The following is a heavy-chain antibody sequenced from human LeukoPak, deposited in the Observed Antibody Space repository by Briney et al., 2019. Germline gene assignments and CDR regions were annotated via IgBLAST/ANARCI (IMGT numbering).Heavy chain of an antibody. Sequence: GGSLRLSCAASGFTFSSYSMNWVRQAPGKGLEWVSYISSSSSTIYYADSVKGRFTISRDNAKNSLYLQMNSLRAEDTAVYYCAKDVDSGSYYFDYWGQGTLVTVSS. CDR3: AKDVDSGSYYFDY. CDR1: GFTFSSYS. V-gene: IGHV3-48*01. J-gene: IGHJ4*02. CDR2: ISSSSSTI. D-gene: IGHD1-26*01.